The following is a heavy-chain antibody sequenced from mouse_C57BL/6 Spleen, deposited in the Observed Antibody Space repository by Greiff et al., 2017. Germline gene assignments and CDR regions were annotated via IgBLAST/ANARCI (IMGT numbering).Heavy chain of an antibody. V-gene: IGHV1-69*01. CDR2: IDPSDSYT. CDR3: ALRGQLRLRGAMDY. J-gene: IGHJ4*01. Sequence: QVQLQQSGAELVMPGASVKLSCKASGYTFTSYWMHWVKQRPGQGLEWIGEIDPSDSYTNYNQKFKGKSTLTVDKSSSTAYMQLSSLTSEDSAVYYCALRGQLRLRGAMDYWGQGTSVTVSS. CDR1: GYTFTSYW. D-gene: IGHD3-2*02.